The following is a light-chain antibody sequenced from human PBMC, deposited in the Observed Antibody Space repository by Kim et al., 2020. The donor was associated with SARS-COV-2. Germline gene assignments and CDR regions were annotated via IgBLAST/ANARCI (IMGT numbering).Light chain of an antibody. CDR3: QSFDSSLRDVV. Sequence: QSVLTQPPSVSGAPGQRVTISCTGSSSNIGAGYDVHWYQQLPGTAPKLLIYDDTHRPSGVPDRISGSKSGTSASLAITGLQAEDEADYYCQSFDSSLRDVVFGGGTKLTVL. CDR2: DDT. V-gene: IGLV1-40*01. J-gene: IGLJ2*01. CDR1: SSNIGAGYD.